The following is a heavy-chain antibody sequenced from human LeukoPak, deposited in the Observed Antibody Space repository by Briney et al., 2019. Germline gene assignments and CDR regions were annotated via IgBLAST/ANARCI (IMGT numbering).Heavy chain of an antibody. D-gene: IGHD2-15*01. J-gene: IGHJ5*02. CDR2: IRPDGNDK. V-gene: IGHV3-7*01. Sequence: GGSLRLSCTASGFMFSNYWMSWVRQAPGKGLEWVANIRPDGNDKYYVESVRGRFTISRDNAQNSLYLQLSSLRGDDSGVYYCGRWGVTAALDRWGQGTLVTVSS. CDR1: GFMFSNYW. CDR3: GRWGVTAALDR.